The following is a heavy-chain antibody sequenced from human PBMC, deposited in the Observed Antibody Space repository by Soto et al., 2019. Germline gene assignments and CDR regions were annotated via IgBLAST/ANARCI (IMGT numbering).Heavy chain of an antibody. J-gene: IGHJ4*02. D-gene: IGHD3-3*01. CDR3: ARNAIFGVVTGLDY. Sequence: SETLSLTCTVSGASISSMSHYWSWIRQSPGKGLEWIGYMYITGSTNYNPSLKSRMSISLDTSKNQFSLKLSSVTAADTGVYYCARNAIFGVVTGLDYWGQGSLVTVSS. V-gene: IGHV4-61*01. CDR1: GASISSMSHY. CDR2: MYITGST.